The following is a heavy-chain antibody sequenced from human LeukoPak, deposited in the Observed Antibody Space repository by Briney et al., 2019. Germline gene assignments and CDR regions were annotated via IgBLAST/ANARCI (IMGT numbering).Heavy chain of an antibody. D-gene: IGHD1-26*01. J-gene: IGHJ4*02. CDR1: GFTFSSYW. V-gene: IGHV3-30*03. Sequence: GGSLRLSCAASGFTFSSYWMHWVRQAPGKGLEWVAVISNDGSNKYYADSVKGRFTISRDNSKNTLYLQMNSLRAEDTAVYYCARGSWDLLYFDYWGQGTLVTVSS. CDR2: ISNDGSNK. CDR3: ARGSWDLLYFDY.